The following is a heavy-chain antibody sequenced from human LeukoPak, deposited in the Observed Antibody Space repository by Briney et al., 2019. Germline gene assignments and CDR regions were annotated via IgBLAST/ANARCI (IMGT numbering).Heavy chain of an antibody. CDR2: IDSDGSRI. CDR1: GFTFSSYW. V-gene: IGHV3-74*03. D-gene: IGHD3-10*01. CDR3: ARGRSGSYGFFDY. Sequence: GGSLRLSCAASGFTFSSYWMHWVRQAPGKGLVWVSRIDSDGSRITYADSVKGRFTISRDNAKNTVYLQMNSLRAEDTAVYYCARGRSGSYGFFDYWSLGNLVTVSS. J-gene: IGHJ4*02.